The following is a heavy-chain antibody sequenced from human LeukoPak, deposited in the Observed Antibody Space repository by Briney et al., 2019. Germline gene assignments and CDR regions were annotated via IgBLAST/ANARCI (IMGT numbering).Heavy chain of an antibody. CDR2: INPGGDST. CDR1: GYTFTNYY. J-gene: IGHJ4*02. V-gene: IGHV1-46*01. Sequence: ASVKVSCKASGYTFTNYYMHWVRQAPGQGLEWMGVINPGGDSTRYEQKFQDRVTMTRETSTRTVYMELSSLRSEDTAVYYCARGYSSSYRIDYWGQGTLVTVSS. D-gene: IGHD6-19*01. CDR3: ARGYSSSYRIDY.